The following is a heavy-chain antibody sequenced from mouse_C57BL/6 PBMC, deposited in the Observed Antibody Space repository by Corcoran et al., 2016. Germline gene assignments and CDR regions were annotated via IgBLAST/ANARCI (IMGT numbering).Heavy chain of an antibody. CDR3: ARNWDVWAMDY. CDR1: GYTFTDYY. Sequence: EVQLQQSGPELVKPGASVKISCKASGYTFTDYYMNWVKQSHGKSLEWIGDINPNNGGTSYNQKFKGKATLTVDKSSSTAYMELRSLTSEDSAVYCCARNWDVWAMDYWGQGTSVTVSS. D-gene: IGHD4-1*01. J-gene: IGHJ4*01. CDR2: INPNNGGT. V-gene: IGHV1-26*01.